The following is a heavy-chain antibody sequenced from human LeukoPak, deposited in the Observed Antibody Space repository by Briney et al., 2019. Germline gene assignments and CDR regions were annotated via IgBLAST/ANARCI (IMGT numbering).Heavy chain of an antibody. Sequence: SETLSLTRTVSGGSISSHYWSWIRQPPGKGLEWIGYIYYSGSTNYNPSLKSRVTISVDTSKNQFSLKLSSVTAADTAVYYCARAVVPAALYYYYYMDVWGKGTTVTVSS. CDR2: IYYSGST. J-gene: IGHJ6*03. CDR1: GGSISSHY. V-gene: IGHV4-59*11. D-gene: IGHD2-2*01. CDR3: ARAVVPAALYYYYYMDV.